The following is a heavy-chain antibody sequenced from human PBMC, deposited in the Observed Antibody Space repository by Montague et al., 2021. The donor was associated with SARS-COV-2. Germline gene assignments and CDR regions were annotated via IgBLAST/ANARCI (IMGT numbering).Heavy chain of an antibody. V-gene: IGHV4-39*01. CDR3: ARREEWEFSWFFDL. CDR1: GGSISSGSYY. D-gene: IGHD1-26*01. Sequence: SETLSLTCTVSGGSISSGSYYWGWVRQPPGKGRDWIVTINYSGKTYYNSSLKCPVTISVYTSKNQFSVKLTAVTAADTGEYYCARREEWEFSWFFDLWGRGTLVT. CDR2: INYSGKT. J-gene: IGHJ2*01.